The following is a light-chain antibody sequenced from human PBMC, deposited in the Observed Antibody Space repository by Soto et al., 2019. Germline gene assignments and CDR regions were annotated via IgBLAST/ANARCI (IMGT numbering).Light chain of an antibody. Sequence: QSVLTQPPPASGTPGQRVIISCSGSSSNFGGNTANWYQQFPGTAPKVLIYGNDQRPSGVPDRFSGSKSGTSASLAISGLQSEDEADYYCAAWDDRLNGWVFGGGTKLTVL. J-gene: IGLJ3*02. CDR2: GND. CDR3: AAWDDRLNGWV. CDR1: SSNFGGNT. V-gene: IGLV1-44*01.